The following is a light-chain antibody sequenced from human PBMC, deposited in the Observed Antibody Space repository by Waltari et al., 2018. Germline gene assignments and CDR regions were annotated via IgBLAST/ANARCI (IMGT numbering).Light chain of an antibody. Sequence: DNVMTQSPDSLAVSLGERVTINCKSSQSLLYTSNNKNYLAWYQQKSGQAPKLLIYWASTRESGVPNRFSGSGSGTDFTLTFSGLQAEDVAVYYCQQYYDTPLTFGQGTKVEIK. CDR1: QSLLYTSNNKNY. V-gene: IGKV4-1*01. J-gene: IGKJ1*01. CDR3: QQYYDTPLT. CDR2: WAS.